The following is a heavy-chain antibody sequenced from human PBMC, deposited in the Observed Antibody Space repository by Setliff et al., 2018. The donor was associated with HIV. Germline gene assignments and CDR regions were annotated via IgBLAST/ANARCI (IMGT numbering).Heavy chain of an antibody. J-gene: IGHJ4*02. D-gene: IGHD3-22*01. CDR1: GFGFSNYA. CDR2: ISASGGTT. CDR3: ATSRLPHSSAWFDF. Sequence: GGSLRLSCSASGFGFSNYAMSWVRQAPGKGLEWVSSISASGGTTYYAASVRGRFTSSRDNSKNTVFLQVNSLRAEDTAVYYCATSRLPHSSAWFDFWGQGTLVTVSS. V-gene: IGHV3-23*01.